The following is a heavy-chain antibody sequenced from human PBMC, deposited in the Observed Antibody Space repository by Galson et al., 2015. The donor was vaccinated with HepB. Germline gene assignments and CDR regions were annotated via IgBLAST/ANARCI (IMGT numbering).Heavy chain of an antibody. CDR2: IFWDDDK. D-gene: IGHD3-10*01. V-gene: IGHV2-5*05. CDR3: VQRSSPLGGGIFDM. CDR1: GFSLSTSGVG. Sequence: PALVKPTQTLTLTCTFSGFSLSTSGVGVGWIRQPPGKALEWLALIFWDDDKRYGPSLQSRVTITKDTSINRVILTLSNMDPVDTGTYYCVQRSSPLGGGIFDMWGQGTMVTVSS. J-gene: IGHJ3*02.